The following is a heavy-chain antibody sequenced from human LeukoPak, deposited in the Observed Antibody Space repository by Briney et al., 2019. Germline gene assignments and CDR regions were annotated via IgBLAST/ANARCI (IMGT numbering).Heavy chain of an antibody. J-gene: IGHJ4*02. CDR2: IYYSGST. CDR3: ARVGGHVFDY. D-gene: IGHD3-16*01. V-gene: IGHV4-61*01. Sequence: PSETLSLTCTVSGGSVSSGSYYWSWTRQPPGKGLEWIGYIYYSGSTNYNPSLKSRVTISVDTSKNQFSLKLSSVTAADTAVYYCARVGGHVFDYWGQGTLVTVSS. CDR1: GGSVSSGSYY.